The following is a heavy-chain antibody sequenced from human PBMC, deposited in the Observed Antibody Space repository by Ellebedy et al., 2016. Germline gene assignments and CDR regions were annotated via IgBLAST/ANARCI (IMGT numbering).Heavy chain of an antibody. V-gene: IGHV5-51*01. CDR3: ARLPNYYGMDV. Sequence: GGSLRLXXKGSGYSFTSYWIGWVRQMPGKGLEWMGIIYPGDSDTRYSPSFQGQVTISADKSISTAYLQWSSLKASDTAMYYCARLPNYYGMDVWGQGTTVTVSS. CDR1: GYSFTSYW. J-gene: IGHJ6*02. CDR2: IYPGDSDT.